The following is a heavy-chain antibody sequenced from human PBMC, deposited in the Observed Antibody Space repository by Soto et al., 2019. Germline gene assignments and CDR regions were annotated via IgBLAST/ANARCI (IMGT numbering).Heavy chain of an antibody. CDR2: ISGDGVHT. CDR3: ARDLSGYSDDSGSFSGTNGMDV. Sequence: EVQLAESGGGLIQPGGSLRLSCATSGFTFSRYWIHWVRQAPGEGLVWVSRISGDGVHTDYAESVKGRFTVSRDIAKSTGYLQMNNLRADDTAVYYCARDLSGYSDDSGSFSGTNGMDVWGQGTTVTVSS. V-gene: IGHV3-74*01. CDR1: GFTFSRYW. J-gene: IGHJ6*02. D-gene: IGHD3-22*01.